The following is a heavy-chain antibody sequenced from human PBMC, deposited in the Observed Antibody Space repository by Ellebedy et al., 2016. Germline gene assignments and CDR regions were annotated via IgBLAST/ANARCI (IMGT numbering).Heavy chain of an antibody. V-gene: IGHV1-18*01. Sequence: ASVKISCXASGYTFTSYGISWVRQAPGQGLEWMGWISAYNGNTNYAQKLQGRVTMTTDTSTSTAYMELRSLRSDDTAVYYCARDYDFWSGHACDPWGQGTLVTVSS. CDR3: ARDYDFWSGHACDP. D-gene: IGHD3-3*01. CDR2: ISAYNGNT. J-gene: IGHJ5*02. CDR1: GYTFTSYG.